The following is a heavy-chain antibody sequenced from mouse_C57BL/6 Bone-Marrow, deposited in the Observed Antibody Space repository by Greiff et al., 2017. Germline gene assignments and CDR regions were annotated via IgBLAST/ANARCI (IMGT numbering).Heavy chain of an antibody. D-gene: IGHD1-1*01. CDR1: GYTFTSYW. V-gene: IGHV1-64*01. CDR3: ARRDYYYGTPNE. Sequence: QVQLQQPGAELVKPGASVKLSCKASGYTFTSYWMHWVKQRPGQGLEWIGMIHPNSGSTNYNEKFKSKATLTVDKSSVTAYMQLSSLTSEDSAVYYCARRDYYYGTPNEWGTGTTVTVSS. J-gene: IGHJ1*03. CDR2: IHPNSGST.